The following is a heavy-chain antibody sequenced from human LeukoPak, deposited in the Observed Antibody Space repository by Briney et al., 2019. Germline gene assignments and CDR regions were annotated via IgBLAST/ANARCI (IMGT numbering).Heavy chain of an antibody. J-gene: IGHJ4*02. V-gene: IGHV3-7*01. CDR2: IKQDGSEK. CDR1: GFTFSSYW. Sequence: GGSLRLSCVASGFTFSSYWMSWVRQAPGKGRAWVANIKQDGSEKYNVDSVKGRFTISRDNANNSLYLQRNSLRAEDTAVYYCARGGTARYDFWSGYYLRFDYWGQGALVTVSS. CDR3: ARGGTARYDFWSGYYLRFDY. D-gene: IGHD3-3*01.